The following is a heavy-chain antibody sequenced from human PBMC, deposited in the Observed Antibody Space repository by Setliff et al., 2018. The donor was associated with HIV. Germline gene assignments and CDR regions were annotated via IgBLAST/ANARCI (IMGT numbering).Heavy chain of an antibody. CDR1: GFTFSNAW. V-gene: IGHV3-15*01. D-gene: IGHD3-10*01. CDR2: IKSKTDGGTT. J-gene: IGHJ6*02. CDR3: TTRYYGSGSRPYYYYGMDV. Sequence: GGSLRLSCAVSGFTFSNAWMSWVRQAPGKGLEWVGRIKSKTDGGTTDYAAPVKGIFTISRNDSKNTLYLQMNSLKTEDTAVYYCTTRYYGSGSRPYYYYGMDVWGQGTTVTVSS.